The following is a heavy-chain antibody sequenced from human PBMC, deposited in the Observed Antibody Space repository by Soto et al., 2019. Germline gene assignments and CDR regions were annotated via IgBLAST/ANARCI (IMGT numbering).Heavy chain of an antibody. D-gene: IGHD4-17*01. V-gene: IGHV4-38-2*01. CDR2: IYHSGST. CDR3: ARAYLGDYSFDH. CDR1: GYSISSGYY. Sequence: ETLSLTCAVSGYSISSGYYWGWIRQPPGKGLEWIGSIYHSGSTYYNPSLKSRVTISVDTSKNQFSLKLSSVTAADTAVYYCARAYLGDYSFDHWGQGTLVTVSS. J-gene: IGHJ4*02.